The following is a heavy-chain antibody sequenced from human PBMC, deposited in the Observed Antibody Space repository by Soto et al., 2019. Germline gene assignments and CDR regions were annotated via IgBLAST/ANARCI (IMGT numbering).Heavy chain of an antibody. CDR1: GFTFSSYA. CDR2: ISGSGGST. V-gene: IGHV3-23*01. D-gene: IGHD1-20*01. Sequence: EVQLLESGGGLVQPGGSLRLSCAASGFTFSSYAMSWVRQAPGKGLEWVSAISGSGGSTYYAGSVKGRFTISGVNSKNALYLQMNGLKAEDTAVYYCAKDMGHITGTTGWFYPWGQGSLVTVSS. CDR3: AKDMGHITGTTGWFYP. J-gene: IGHJ5*02.